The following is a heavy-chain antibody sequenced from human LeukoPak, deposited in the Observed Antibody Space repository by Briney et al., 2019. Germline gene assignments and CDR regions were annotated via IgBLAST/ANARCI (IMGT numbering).Heavy chain of an antibody. Sequence: SVKASCKASGGTFSSYAISWVRQAPGQGLEWMGRIIPILGIANYAQKFQGRVTITADKSTSTAYMELSSLRSEDTAVYYCARDSVRRYYYDSSGYYVYWGQGTLVTVSS. CDR1: GGTFSSYA. CDR3: ARDSVRRYYYDSSGYYVY. CDR2: IIPILGIA. J-gene: IGHJ4*02. D-gene: IGHD3-22*01. V-gene: IGHV1-69*04.